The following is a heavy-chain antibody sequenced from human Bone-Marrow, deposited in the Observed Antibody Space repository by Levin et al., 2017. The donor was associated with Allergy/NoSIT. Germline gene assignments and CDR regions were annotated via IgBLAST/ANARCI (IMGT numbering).Heavy chain of an antibody. J-gene: IGHJ4*02. D-gene: IGHD5-12*01. CDR3: ARATGANSGWAHVADY. CDR1: GGTFNTFT. V-gene: IGHV1-69*13. CDR2: IIPMLGKA. Sequence: ASVKVSCKASGGTFNTFTISWVRQAPGQGLEYMGGIIPMLGKANYAQKFQGRVTITADAFTSTVHMELSGLRYEDTAVYYCARATGANSGWAHVADYWGQGTLVTVSS.